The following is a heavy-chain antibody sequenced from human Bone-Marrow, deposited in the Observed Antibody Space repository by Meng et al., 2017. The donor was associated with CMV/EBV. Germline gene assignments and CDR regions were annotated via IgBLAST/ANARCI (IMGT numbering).Heavy chain of an antibody. J-gene: IGHJ4*02. D-gene: IGHD6-19*01. CDR1: GYTFNVYY. V-gene: IGHV1-2*02. CDR2: INPSSSST. Sequence: ASGYTFNVYYMHWVRQAPGKGFEWVSWINPSSSSTNYAQKFQGRITMTRDTSINTAYMEVSRLKSDDTAVYYCARGILLAGKGAFDYWGQGSLVTVSS. CDR3: ARGILLAGKGAFDY.